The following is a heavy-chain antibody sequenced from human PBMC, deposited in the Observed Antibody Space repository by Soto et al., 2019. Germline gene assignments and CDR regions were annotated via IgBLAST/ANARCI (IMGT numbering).Heavy chain of an antibody. J-gene: IGHJ4*02. CDR3: ARHGGYFFDY. D-gene: IGHD3-16*01. Sequence: QVQLQQWGAGLLKPSETLSLTCAVYSGSFSGHYWSWIRQPPGKDLEWIGEIYHGLSIVYNPSLKSRVTISGDSSKNQFSLKLSSVTAADTAVYYCARHGGYFFDYWCQGTLVTVSS. CDR1: SGSFSGHY. V-gene: IGHV4-34*01. CDR2: IYHGLSI.